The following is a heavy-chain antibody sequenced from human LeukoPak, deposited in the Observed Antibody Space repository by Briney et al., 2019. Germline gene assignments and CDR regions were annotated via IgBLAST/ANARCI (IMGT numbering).Heavy chain of an antibody. J-gene: IGHJ3*02. V-gene: IGHV3-7*01. CDR2: INPGGTEK. CDR3: ARYYDPPVGDAFDI. CDR1: GFRFGSDW. D-gene: IGHD3-16*01. Sequence: PGGSLSLSCAASGFRFGSDWMSWVRQAPGKGLEWVANINPGGTEKYYVDSVKGRFTISRDNDKNLLYLQLNRLRAEDTAVYYCARYYDPPVGDAFDIWGQGTMVTVSS.